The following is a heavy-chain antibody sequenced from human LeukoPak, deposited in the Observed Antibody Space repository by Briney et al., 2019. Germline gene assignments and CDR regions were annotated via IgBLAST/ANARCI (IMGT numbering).Heavy chain of an antibody. CDR2: IYYSGSA. CDR1: GGSISSSSYY. Sequence: SETLSLTCTVSGGSISSSSYYWGWNRQPPGKGLEWIGTIYYSGSAYYNPSLKSRVTISVDTSKNQFSLKLSSVTAADTAVYYCARAPPVAGYYFDYWGQGTLVTVSS. D-gene: IGHD6-19*01. CDR3: ARAPPVAGYYFDY. J-gene: IGHJ4*02. V-gene: IGHV4-39*07.